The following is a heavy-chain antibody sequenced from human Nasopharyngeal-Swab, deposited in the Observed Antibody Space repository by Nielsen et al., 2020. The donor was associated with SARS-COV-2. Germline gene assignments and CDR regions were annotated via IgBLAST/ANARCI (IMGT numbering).Heavy chain of an antibody. J-gene: IGHJ6*02. V-gene: IGHV3-7*01. CDR1: GFTFSSYW. CDR3: ASDLYSSSWYTSLSYYYYYGMDV. D-gene: IGHD6-13*01. Sequence: GESLKISCAASGFTFSSYWMSWVRQAPGKGLEWVANIKQDGSEKYYVDSVKGRFTISRDNAKNSLYLQMNSLRAEDTAVYYCASDLYSSSWYTSLSYYYYYGMDVWGQGTTVTVSS. CDR2: IKQDGSEK.